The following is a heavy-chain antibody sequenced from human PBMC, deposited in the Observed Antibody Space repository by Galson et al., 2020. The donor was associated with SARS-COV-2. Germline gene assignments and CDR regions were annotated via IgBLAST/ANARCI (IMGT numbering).Heavy chain of an antibody. D-gene: IGHD6-13*01. CDR2: ISWNSGSI. CDR1: GFTFDDYA. CDR3: AKDITPIIAAAGHFDY. Sequence: GGSLRLSCAASGFTFDDYAMHWVRQAPGKGLEWVSGISWNSGSIGYADSVKGRFTISRDNAKNSLYLQMNSLRAEDTALYYCAKDITPIIAAAGHFDYWCHGTLVTVSS. J-gene: IGHJ4*01. V-gene: IGHV3-9*01.